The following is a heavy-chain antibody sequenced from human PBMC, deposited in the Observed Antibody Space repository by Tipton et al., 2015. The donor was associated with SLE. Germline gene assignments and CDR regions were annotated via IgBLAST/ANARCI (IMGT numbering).Heavy chain of an antibody. CDR2: RHHGGST. J-gene: IGHJ4*02. D-gene: IGHD3-16*01. CDR3: VRDQVGVGDFDY. Sequence: TLSLTCTVSGGSISSYYWSWIRQPPGKGLEWIGSRHHGGSTNYNPALTSRVTISGDPSKNQFSLRLTSVTAADTAVYYCVRDQVGVGDFDYWGQGTQVTVSS. V-gene: IGHV4-59*01. CDR1: GGSISSYY.